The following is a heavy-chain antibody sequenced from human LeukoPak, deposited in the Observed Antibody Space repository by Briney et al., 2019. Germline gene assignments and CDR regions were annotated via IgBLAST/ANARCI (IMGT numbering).Heavy chain of an antibody. V-gene: IGHV1-2*02. Sequence: GASVKVSCKASGYTFTGYYMHWVRQAPRQGLEWMEWINPNSGGTNYAQKFQGRVTMTRDTSISTAYMELSRLRSDDTAVYYCARSSGWYGTIDYWRQGTLVTVSS. J-gene: IGHJ4*02. CDR2: INPNSGGT. D-gene: IGHD6-19*01. CDR1: GYTFTGYY. CDR3: ARSSGWYGTIDY.